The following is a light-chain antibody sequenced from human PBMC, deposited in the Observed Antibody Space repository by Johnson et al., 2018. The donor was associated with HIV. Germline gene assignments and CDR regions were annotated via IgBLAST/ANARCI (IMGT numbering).Light chain of an antibody. J-gene: IGLJ1*01. V-gene: IGLV1-51*01. CDR3: GTWDTSLSAYV. CDR1: NSNFGNYY. CDR2: DNH. Sequence: QSVLTQPPSVSAAPGQKVTISCSGNNSNFGNYYLSWYQHLPGTAPKLLIYDNHKLPSGIPDRFSGSKSGTSATLAITGLQAGDEADYYCGTWDTSLSAYVFGAGTKVTVL.